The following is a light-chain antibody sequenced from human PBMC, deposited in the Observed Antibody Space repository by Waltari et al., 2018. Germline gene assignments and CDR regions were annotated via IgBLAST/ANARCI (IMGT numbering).Light chain of an antibody. CDR2: HDS. V-gene: IGLV3-21*04. CDR1: NIGSKS. CDR3: QVWDTSSDHP. Sequence: SYVLTQPPSVSVAPGKTARITCGGNNIGSKSVHWYQQKPGQAPVFGIYHDSDRPSGFPERFSGSNSGNTATLTISRVEAGDEADYYCQVWDTSSDHPFGGGTKVTVL. J-gene: IGLJ3*02.